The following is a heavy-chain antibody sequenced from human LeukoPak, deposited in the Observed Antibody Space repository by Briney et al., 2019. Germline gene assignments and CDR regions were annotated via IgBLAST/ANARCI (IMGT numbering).Heavy chain of an antibody. CDR3: ARDGRVVVPAAIRNYYYYYMDV. CDR1: GGSISSYY. CDR2: IYTSGST. D-gene: IGHD2-2*02. V-gene: IGHV4-4*07. Sequence: PSETLSLTCTVSGGSISSYYWSWIRQPAGKGLEWIGRIYTSGSTNYNPSLKSRVTMSVDTSKNQFSLKLSSVTAADTAVYYCARDGRVVVPAAIRNYYYYYMDVWGKGTTVTVSS. J-gene: IGHJ6*03.